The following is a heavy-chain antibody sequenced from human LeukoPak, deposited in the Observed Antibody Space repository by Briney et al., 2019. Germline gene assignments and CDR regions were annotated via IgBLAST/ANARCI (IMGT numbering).Heavy chain of an antibody. D-gene: IGHD3-10*01. J-gene: IGHJ4*02. CDR1: DGSISSHY. Sequence: SETLSLTCTVPDGSISSHYWSWIRQPPGRGLEWIGYIYTSGNTNTNPSLKSRVTISVDTSKKQLSLNLSSVTAADTAVYYCAREPIITMVRGVFDYWGQGTLVTVSS. V-gene: IGHV4-4*09. CDR3: AREPIITMVRGVFDY. CDR2: IYTSGNT.